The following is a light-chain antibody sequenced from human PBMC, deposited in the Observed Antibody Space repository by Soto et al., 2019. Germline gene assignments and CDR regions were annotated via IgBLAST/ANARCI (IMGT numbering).Light chain of an antibody. J-gene: IGLJ1*01. CDR2: EVS. CDR3: SSYTTSSKYV. CDR1: SSHVSSYNL. Sequence: SALTRPESVSKSPGQTSTLSWTGTSSHVSSYNLVYCYQQPPGKAPSLMIYEVSTRPSGASNRFSGYTSGNTASLTISGMQAEDAADYYCSSYTTSSKYVFGSGTKVAVL. V-gene: IGLV2-14*01.